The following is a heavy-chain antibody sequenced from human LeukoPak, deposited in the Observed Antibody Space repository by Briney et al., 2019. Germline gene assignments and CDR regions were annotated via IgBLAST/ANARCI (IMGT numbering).Heavy chain of an antibody. CDR2: ISGSGGST. J-gene: IGHJ6*03. CDR3: GKGQWPNYYMDV. V-gene: IGHV3-23*01. D-gene: IGHD6-19*01. Sequence: GGSLRLSCAASGFTFSSYAMSWVRQAPGKGLEWVSAISGSGGSTYYADSVKGRFTISRDNSKNTLYLQMNSLRAEDTAVYYCGKGQWPNYYMDVWGKGTTVTVSS. CDR1: GFTFSSYA.